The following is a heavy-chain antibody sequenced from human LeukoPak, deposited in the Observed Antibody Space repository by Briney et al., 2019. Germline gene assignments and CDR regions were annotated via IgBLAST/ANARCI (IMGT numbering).Heavy chain of an antibody. J-gene: IGHJ6*03. D-gene: IGHD6-25*01. Sequence: PSETLSLTCTVSGGSISSSSYYWGWIRQPPGKGLEWIGSIYYSGSTYYNQSLKSRVTISVDTSKNQFSLKLSSVTAADTAVYYCARSGDSGYYYYYYMDVWGKGTAVTVSS. CDR1: GGSISSSSYY. CDR3: ARSGDSGYYYYYYMDV. CDR2: IYYSGST. V-gene: IGHV4-39*01.